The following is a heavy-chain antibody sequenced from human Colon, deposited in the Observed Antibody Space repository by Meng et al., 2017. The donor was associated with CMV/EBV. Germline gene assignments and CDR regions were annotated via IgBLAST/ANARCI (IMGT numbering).Heavy chain of an antibody. D-gene: IGHD5-18*01. Sequence: GGYCSGYYWSWIRQPPGKGLEWSGEINHSGSTNYNPSLKSRVTISVDTSKNQFSLKLSSVTAADTAVYYCARAPGIQLWLRVGWFDPWGQGTLVTVSS. CDR1: GGYCSGYY. CDR3: ARAPGIQLWLRVGWFDP. CDR2: INHSGST. V-gene: IGHV4-34*01. J-gene: IGHJ5*02.